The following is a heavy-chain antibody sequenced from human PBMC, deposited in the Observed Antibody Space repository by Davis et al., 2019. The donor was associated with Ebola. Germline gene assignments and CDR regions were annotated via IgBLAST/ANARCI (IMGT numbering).Heavy chain of an antibody. V-gene: IGHV1-8*01. J-gene: IGHJ2*01. Sequence: AASVKVSCKASGYIFTSNDINWVRQATGQGLEWMGWMNPDSGNTGYASKFQGRVTMTRNNSITTAYMELSSPTSEDTAVYYCARPIEKRCSPGCFDLWGRGTLVTVSS. CDR2: MNPDSGNT. CDR3: ARPIEKRCSPGCFDL. D-gene: IGHD4/OR15-4a*01. CDR1: GYIFTSND.